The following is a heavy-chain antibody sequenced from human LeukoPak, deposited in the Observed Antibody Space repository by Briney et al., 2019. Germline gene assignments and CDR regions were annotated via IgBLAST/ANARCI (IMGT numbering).Heavy chain of an antibody. CDR1: GFTFSSYA. J-gene: IGHJ4*02. V-gene: IGHV3-23*01. CDR3: AKQSAGVVY. Sequence: GGSLRLSCAASGFTFSSYAMNWVRQAPGKGLEWVSGISRSGGSTYYADSVKGRFSISRDNSKDTRYLQINTPRAQNTAVYNCAKQSAGVVYWGQGILVTVSS. CDR2: ISRSGGST. D-gene: IGHD3-3*01.